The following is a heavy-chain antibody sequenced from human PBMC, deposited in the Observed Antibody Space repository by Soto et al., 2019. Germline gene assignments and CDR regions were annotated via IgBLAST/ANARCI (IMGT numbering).Heavy chain of an antibody. V-gene: IGHV4-34*01. CDR2: INHSGST. Sequence: PSETLSLTCAVYGGSFSGYYWSWIRQPPGKGLEWIGEINHSGSTNYNPSLKSRVTISVDTSKNQFSLKLSSVIAADTAVYYCARCSIYDSSGYFDAYYYGMDVWGQGTTVTVSS. CDR3: ARCSIYDSSGYFDAYYYGMDV. D-gene: IGHD3-22*01. CDR1: GGSFSGYY. J-gene: IGHJ6*02.